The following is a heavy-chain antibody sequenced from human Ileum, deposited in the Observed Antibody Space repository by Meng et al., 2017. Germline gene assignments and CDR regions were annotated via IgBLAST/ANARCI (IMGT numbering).Heavy chain of an antibody. Sequence: VQIVQSGVGVKGPGASVRVSCNTFTSRAIQWARQAAGQRLEWMGWIIAGSGSTRYSQKFKGRITITRDTSANIAYMDLSSLRFEDTAVYYCVREDSSGYWAYWGQGTLVTVSS. CDR2: IIAGSGST. J-gene: IGHJ4*02. V-gene: IGHV1-3*01. D-gene: IGHD3-22*01. CDR3: VREDSSGYWAY. CDR1: TFTSRA.